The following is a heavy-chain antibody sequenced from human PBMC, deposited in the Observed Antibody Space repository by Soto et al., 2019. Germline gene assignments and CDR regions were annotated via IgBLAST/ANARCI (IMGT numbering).Heavy chain of an antibody. CDR1: GYTFTSYG. Sequence: QVQLVQSGAEVKKPGASVKVSCKASGYTFTSYGISWVRQAPGQGLEWMGWISAYNGNTNYAQKLHGRLTMTTESSACPDYMELGSLRSDDTAVYYCASLGTPMDSNFRAIDWGQGTLVTVSS. CDR3: ASLGTPMDSNFRAID. J-gene: IGHJ4*02. CDR2: ISAYNGNT. V-gene: IGHV1-18*01. D-gene: IGHD4-4*01.